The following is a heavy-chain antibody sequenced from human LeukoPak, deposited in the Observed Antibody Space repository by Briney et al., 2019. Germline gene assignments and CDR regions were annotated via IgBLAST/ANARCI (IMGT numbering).Heavy chain of an antibody. J-gene: IGHJ5*02. CDR1: GFTFSSYW. CDR2: INQDGSEK. D-gene: IGHD3-9*01. Sequence: PGGSLRLSCAASGFTFSSYWMSWVRQAPGKGLEWVANINQDGSEKYYVDSVKGRFTISRDNAKNSLYLQMNSLRAEDTAVYYCAKKSTGYYGGWWFDPWGQGTLVTVSS. CDR3: AKKSTGYYGGWWFDP. V-gene: IGHV3-7*01.